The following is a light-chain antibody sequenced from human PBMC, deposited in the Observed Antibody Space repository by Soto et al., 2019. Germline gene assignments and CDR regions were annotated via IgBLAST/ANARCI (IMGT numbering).Light chain of an antibody. V-gene: IGKV3-20*01. CDR1: QSVSSSY. Sequence: EIVLTQSPGTLSLSPGERATLSCRAIQSVSSSYLAWYQQKPGQAPMLLIYGASSRATGIPDRFSGSGSGTDFTLTISRLEPEDFAVYYCQQYCSPPPVTFGQGTKLEIK. J-gene: IGKJ2*01. CDR3: QQYCSPPPVT. CDR2: GAS.